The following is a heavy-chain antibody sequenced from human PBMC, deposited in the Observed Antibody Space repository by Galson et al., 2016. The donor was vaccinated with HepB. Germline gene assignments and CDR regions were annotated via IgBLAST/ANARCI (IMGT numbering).Heavy chain of an antibody. D-gene: IGHD6-13*01. CDR1: GYTLTRSG. V-gene: IGHV1-18*04. CDR3: ARSGYSSSWTFDY. J-gene: IGHJ4*02. CDR2: ISAAHGNT. Sequence: SVKVSCKASGYTLTRSGISWVRQAPGQGLQWMGWISAAHGNTNYAQKFQGRVTMTTDTSTSTAYMELRSLRSDDTAIYYCARSGYSSSWTFDYWGQGTLVTVSS.